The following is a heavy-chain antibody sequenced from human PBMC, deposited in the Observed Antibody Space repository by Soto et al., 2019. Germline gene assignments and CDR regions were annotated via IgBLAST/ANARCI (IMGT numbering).Heavy chain of an antibody. J-gene: IGHJ4*02. CDR2: MYYSGST. CDR3: ARGYRQSGYSSSWVFDY. D-gene: IGHD6-13*01. Sequence: QVQPRESGPGLVKPSQTLSLTCTVSGGSINSGGYYWNWIRQHPGKGLECIGYMYYSGSTYYNPFLRSRVIISADTSENHFSLKLSSVTAADTAVYFCARGYRQSGYSSSWVFDYWGQGTLVNVSS. V-gene: IGHV4-31*03. CDR1: GGSINSGGYY.